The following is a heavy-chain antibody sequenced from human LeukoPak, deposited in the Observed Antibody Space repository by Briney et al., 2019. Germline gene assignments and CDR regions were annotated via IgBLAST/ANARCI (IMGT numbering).Heavy chain of an antibody. Sequence: PGGSLRLSCAASGFTFSSYAMSWVRQAPGKGLEWVSAVSSSGGSTYYADSVKGRFTISRDNSKNTLHLQMNSLRAEDTAVYYCAKNKLIVRHWGQGTLVTVSS. CDR3: AKNKLIVRH. D-gene: IGHD1-26*01. CDR1: GFTFSSYA. V-gene: IGHV3-23*01. CDR2: VSSSGGST. J-gene: IGHJ4*02.